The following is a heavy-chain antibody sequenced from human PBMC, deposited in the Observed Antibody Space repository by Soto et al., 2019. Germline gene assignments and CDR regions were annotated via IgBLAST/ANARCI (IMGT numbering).Heavy chain of an antibody. CDR1: GFTFSSYA. CDR2: ISGSGGST. CDR3: AKEKRYSSGWYIGLVDY. V-gene: IGHV3-23*01. Sequence: GGSLRLSCAASGFTFSSYAMSWVRQAPGKGLEWVSAISGSGGSTYYADSVKGRFTISRDNSKNTLYLQMNSLRAEDTAVYYCAKEKRYSSGWYIGLVDYWGQGPLVTVS. J-gene: IGHJ4*02. D-gene: IGHD6-19*01.